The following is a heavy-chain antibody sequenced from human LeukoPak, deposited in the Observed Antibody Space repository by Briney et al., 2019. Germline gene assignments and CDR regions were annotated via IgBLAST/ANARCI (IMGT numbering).Heavy chain of an antibody. J-gene: IGHJ6*02. CDR2: IIPIFGTA. D-gene: IGHD3-22*01. CDR1: GGTFSSYA. V-gene: IGHV1-69*05. CDR3: AREYYYDSSGYYYYYYGMDV. Sequence: GASVKVSCKASGGTFSSYAISWVRQAPGQGLEWMGGIIPIFGTANYAQKFQGRVTMTTDTSTSTAYMELRSLRSVDTAVYYCAREYYYDSSGYYYYYYGMDVWGQGTTVTVSS.